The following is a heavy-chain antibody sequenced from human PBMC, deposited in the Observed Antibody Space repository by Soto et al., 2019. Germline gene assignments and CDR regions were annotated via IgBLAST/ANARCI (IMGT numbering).Heavy chain of an antibody. Sequence: SETLSLTCTVSGGSISSGGYYWSWIRQHPGKGLEWIGYIYYSGSTYYNPSLKSRVTISVDTSKNQFSLKLSSVTAADTAVYYCAKDRGYCSGGSCVPFDYWGQGTLVTVSS. J-gene: IGHJ4*02. D-gene: IGHD2-15*01. CDR2: IYYSGST. V-gene: IGHV4-31*03. CDR1: GGSISSGGYY. CDR3: AKDRGYCSGGSCVPFDY.